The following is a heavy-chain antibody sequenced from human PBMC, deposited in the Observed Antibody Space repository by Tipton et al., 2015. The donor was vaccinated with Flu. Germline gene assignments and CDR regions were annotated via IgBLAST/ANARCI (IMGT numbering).Heavy chain of an antibody. CDR1: GFTFSGYW. J-gene: IGHJ4*02. CDR3: TRGSSFDY. D-gene: IGHD6-6*01. V-gene: IGHV3-74*01. Sequence: SLRLSCAASGFTFSGYWMHWVRQAPEKGLMWVAHINSDGRTTRYVDSVKGRFTISRDNARNTLYLQMNSLTAEDTAVYYCTRGSSFDYRGQGTLVTVSS. CDR2: INSDGRTT.